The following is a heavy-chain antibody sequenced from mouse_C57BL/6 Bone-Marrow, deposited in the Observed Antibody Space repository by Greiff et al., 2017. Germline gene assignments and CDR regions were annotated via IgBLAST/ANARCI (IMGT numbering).Heavy chain of an antibody. CDR3: ASHYYYGSSYYYFDY. CDR2: ISYDGSN. J-gene: IGHJ2*01. V-gene: IGHV3-6*01. Sequence: EVQLQQSGPGLVKPSQSLSLTCSVTGYSITSGYYWNWIRQFPGNKLEWMGYISYDGSNNYNPSLKNRISITRDTSKTQFFLKLNSVTTEDTATYYCASHYYYGSSYYYFDYWGQGTTLTVSS. D-gene: IGHD1-1*01. CDR1: GYSITSGYY.